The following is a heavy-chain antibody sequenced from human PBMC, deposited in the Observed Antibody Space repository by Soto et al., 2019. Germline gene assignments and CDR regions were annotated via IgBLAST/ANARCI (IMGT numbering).Heavy chain of an antibody. J-gene: IGHJ4*02. D-gene: IGHD3-3*01. Sequence: SETLSLTCAVYGGSFSGYYWSWIRQPPGKGLEWIGEINHSGSTNYNPSLKSRVTTSVDTSKNQFSLKLSSVTAADTAVYYCARGTTIFGVVIILGTYFDYWGQGTLVTVSS. CDR2: INHSGST. CDR1: GGSFSGYY. V-gene: IGHV4-34*01. CDR3: ARGTTIFGVVIILGTYFDY.